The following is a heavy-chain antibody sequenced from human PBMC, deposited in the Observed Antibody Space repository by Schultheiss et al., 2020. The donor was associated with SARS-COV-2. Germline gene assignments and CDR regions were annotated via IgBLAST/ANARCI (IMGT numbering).Heavy chain of an antibody. V-gene: IGHV4-59*01. CDR1: GGSMRPYY. J-gene: IGHJ6*02. D-gene: IGHD3-10*01. CDR3: ARGNLGLLWFGTSVYGMDV. CDR2: IYHSGRT. Sequence: SQTLSLTCSVSGGSMRPYYWSWIRQPPGKGLEWIGYIYHSGRTNYSPSLKSRVTMSVDTSKKQFSLRLSSVTAADTAMYYCARGNLGLLWFGTSVYGMDVWGQGTTVTVSS.